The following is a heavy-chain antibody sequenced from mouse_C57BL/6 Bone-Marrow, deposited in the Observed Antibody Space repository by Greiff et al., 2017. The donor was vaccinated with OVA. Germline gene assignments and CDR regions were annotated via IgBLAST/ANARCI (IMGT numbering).Heavy chain of an antibody. J-gene: IGHJ2*01. CDR3: ARRGTYYYGSRDY. D-gene: IGHD1-1*01. CDR1: GYTFPSYW. CDR2: IYPGSGST. Sequence: QVQLKQPGAELVKPGASVKMSCKASGYTFPSYWITWVKQRPGQGLEWIGDIYPGSGSTNYNEKFKSKATLTVDTSSSTAYMQLSSLTSEDSAVYYCARRGTYYYGSRDYWGQGTTLTVSS. V-gene: IGHV1-55*01.